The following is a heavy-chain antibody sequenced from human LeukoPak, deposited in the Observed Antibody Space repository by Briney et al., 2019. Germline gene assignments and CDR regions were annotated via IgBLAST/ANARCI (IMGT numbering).Heavy chain of an antibody. CDR1: GYTFTGYY. CDR2: INPNSGGT. Sequence: SSVKVSCKASGYTFTGYYMHWVRQAPGQGREWMGWINPNSGGTNYAQKFQGRVTMTRDTSISTAYMELSRLRSDDTAVYYCATARPYCSSTSCYTGDAFDIWGQGKMVTVSS. J-gene: IGHJ3*02. D-gene: IGHD2-2*02. V-gene: IGHV1-2*02. CDR3: ATARPYCSSTSCYTGDAFDI.